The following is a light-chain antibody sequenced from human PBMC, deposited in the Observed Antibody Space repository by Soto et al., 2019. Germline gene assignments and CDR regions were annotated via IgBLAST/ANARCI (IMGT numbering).Light chain of an antibody. J-gene: IGKJ3*01. CDR2: GAS. V-gene: IGKV3-20*01. CDR3: QQYGRSPPEFT. Sequence: EIVLTQSPGTLSLSAGEIATLSCRASQTISSNYLAWYQQKPGQAPRLLIFGASYRATGIPDRFSGSGSGTDFTLTISRLEPEDFAVYYCQQYGRSPPEFTFGPGTKVDIK. CDR1: QTISSNY.